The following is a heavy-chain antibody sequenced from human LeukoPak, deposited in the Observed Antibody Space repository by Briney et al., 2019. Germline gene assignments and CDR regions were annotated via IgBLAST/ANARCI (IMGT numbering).Heavy chain of an antibody. V-gene: IGHV1-2*02. CDR1: GYTFTSHH. CDR3: ARGRVGATILGPFDY. CDR2: INPNSGGT. D-gene: IGHD1-26*01. Sequence: ASVKVSCKASGYTFTSHHMHWVRQAPGQGLEWMGWINPNSGGTNYAQKFQGRVTMTRDTSISTAYMELSRLRSDDTAVYYCARGRVGATILGPFDYWGQGTLVTVSS. J-gene: IGHJ4*02.